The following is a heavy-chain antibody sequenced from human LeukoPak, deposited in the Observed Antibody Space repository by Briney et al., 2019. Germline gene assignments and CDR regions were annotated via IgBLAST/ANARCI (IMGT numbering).Heavy chain of an antibody. CDR1: GGSISSHY. D-gene: IGHD2-2*01. J-gene: IGHJ3*02. V-gene: IGHV4-59*11. CDR2: IYYSGST. CDR3: ARAGYCSSTSCYLYAFDI. Sequence: PSETLSLTCTVSGGSISSHYWSWIRQPPGKGLEWIGYIYYSGSTNYNPSLKSRVTISVDTSKNQFSLKLSSVTAADTAVYYCARAGYCSSTSCYLYAFDIWAKGQWSPSLQ.